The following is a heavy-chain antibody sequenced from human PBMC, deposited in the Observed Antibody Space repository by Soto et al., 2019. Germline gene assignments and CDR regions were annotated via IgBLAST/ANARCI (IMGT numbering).Heavy chain of an antibody. J-gene: IGHJ5*02. CDR1: GFTFSSYA. V-gene: IGHV3-30-3*01. CDR3: ARDTLAAAVLYP. Sequence: GGSLRLSCAASGFTFSSYAMHWVRQAPGKGLEWVAVISYDGSNKYYADSVKGRFTISRDNSKNTLYLQMNSLRAEDTAVYYCARDTLAAAVLYPWGQGTLVTVSS. CDR2: ISYDGSNK. D-gene: IGHD6-13*01.